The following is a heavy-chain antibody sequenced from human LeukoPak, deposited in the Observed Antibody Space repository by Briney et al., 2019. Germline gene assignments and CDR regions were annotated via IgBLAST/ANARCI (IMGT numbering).Heavy chain of an antibody. Sequence: ASVKVSCKASGYIFTTYFMHWLRQAPGQGPEWMRIINPRGGSTDYAQKFQDRITMTSDTSTSTVYMELKSLKSEDTAVYFCARVGATGATADNWGQGTLVTVSS. J-gene: IGHJ4*02. CDR3: ARVGATGATADN. CDR2: INPRGGST. D-gene: IGHD2-21*02. CDR1: GYIFTTYF. V-gene: IGHV1-46*01.